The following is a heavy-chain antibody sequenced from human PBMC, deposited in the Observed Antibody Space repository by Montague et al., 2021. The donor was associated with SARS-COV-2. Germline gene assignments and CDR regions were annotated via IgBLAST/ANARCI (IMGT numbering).Heavy chain of an antibody. CDR1: GGSISSTSFF. Sequence: SETLSLTCSVSGGSISSTSFFWAWIRQPPGKGLEWVGSMYSSGTTYYNPSLKSRVTISRDTSRNQLSVRLSSVTAADTAVYYCARSTSGWFIYWGQGTLVTVSS. CDR2: MYSSGTT. CDR3: ARSTSGWFIY. J-gene: IGHJ4*02. V-gene: IGHV4-39*01. D-gene: IGHD6-19*01.